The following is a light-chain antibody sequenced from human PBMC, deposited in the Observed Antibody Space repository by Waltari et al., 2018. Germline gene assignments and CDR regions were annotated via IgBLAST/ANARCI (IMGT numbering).Light chain of an antibody. CDR2: AAS. J-gene: IGKJ1*01. CDR3: QQSYSTPWT. CDR1: QSISNY. V-gene: IGKV1-39*01. Sequence: DIQMTQSPSSLSASVGDRFTITCRAGQSISNYLNWYQQKPGKAPKLLIYAASNLQSGVPSRFSGSGSGTDFTLTISSLQPEDFATYYCQQSYSTPWTFGQGTKVEIK.